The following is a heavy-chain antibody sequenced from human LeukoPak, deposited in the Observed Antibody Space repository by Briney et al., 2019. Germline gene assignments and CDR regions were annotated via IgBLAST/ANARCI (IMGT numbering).Heavy chain of an antibody. Sequence: SETLSLTCAVYGGSFSGYYWRWLRQPPGKGLEWIGEIHHSGSTNYNPSLKSRVTISVDTSKNQFSLKLSSVTAADTAVYYCARANMQWLVRRGLFVYWGQGTLVTVSS. J-gene: IGHJ4*02. CDR3: ARANMQWLVRRGLFVY. V-gene: IGHV4-34*01. D-gene: IGHD6-19*01. CDR1: GGSFSGYY. CDR2: IHHSGST.